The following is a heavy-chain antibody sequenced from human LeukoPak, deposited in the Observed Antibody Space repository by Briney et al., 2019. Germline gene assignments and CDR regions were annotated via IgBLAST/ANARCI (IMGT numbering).Heavy chain of an antibody. CDR2: ISGSGGST. J-gene: IGHJ4*02. Sequence: PGGSLRLSCAASGFTFGSYAMSWVRQAPGKGLEWVSAISGSGGSTYYADSVKGRFTISRDNSKNTLYLQMNSLRAEDTAVYYCAKGRGHVLRYFDWLLDYWGQGTLVTVSS. D-gene: IGHD3-9*01. CDR3: AKGRGHVLRYFDWLLDY. V-gene: IGHV3-23*01. CDR1: GFTFGSYA.